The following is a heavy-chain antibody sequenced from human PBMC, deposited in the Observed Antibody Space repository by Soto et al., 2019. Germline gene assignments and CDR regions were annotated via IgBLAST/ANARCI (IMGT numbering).Heavy chain of an antibody. CDR1: GFTFTSSA. CDR2: IVVGSGNT. Sequence: KVSCKASGFTFTSSAVQWVRQARGQRLEWIGWIVVGSGNTNYAQKFQERVIITRDMSTSTAYMELSSLRSEDTAVYYCAAEAYYYERDERLDPWGEGTLLTVYS. J-gene: IGHJ5*02. V-gene: IGHV1-58*01. CDR3: AAEAYYYERDERLDP. D-gene: IGHD3-22*01.